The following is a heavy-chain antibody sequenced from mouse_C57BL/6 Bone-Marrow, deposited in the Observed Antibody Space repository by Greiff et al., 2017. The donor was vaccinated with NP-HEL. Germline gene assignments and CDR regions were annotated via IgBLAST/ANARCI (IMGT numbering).Heavy chain of an antibody. J-gene: IGHJ2*01. CDR2: INPYNGGT. V-gene: IGHV1-19*01. D-gene: IGHD1-1*01. Sequence: EVQLQQSGPVLVKPGASVKMSCKASGYTFTDYYMNWVKQSHGKSLEWIGVINPYNGGTSYNQKFKGKATLTVDKSSSTAYMELNSLTSEDSAVYDCAREFYYYGTDYFDYWGQGTTLTVSS. CDR3: AREFYYYGTDYFDY. CDR1: GYTFTDYY.